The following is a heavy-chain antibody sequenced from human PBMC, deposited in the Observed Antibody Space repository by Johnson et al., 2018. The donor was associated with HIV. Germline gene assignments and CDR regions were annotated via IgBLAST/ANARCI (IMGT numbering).Heavy chain of an antibody. CDR2: ISSSGSTI. Sequence: QMLLVESGGGLVQPGGSLRLSCAASGFTVSSNYMSWIRQAPGKGLEWVSYISSSGSTIYYADSVKGRFTISRDNAKNSLYLQMNSLRAEDTALYYCARGGDIVLVVYAMGHDAFDIWGQGTMVTVSS. CDR3: ARGGDIVLVVYAMGHDAFDI. D-gene: IGHD2-8*02. V-gene: IGHV3-11*01. CDR1: GFTVSSNY. J-gene: IGHJ3*02.